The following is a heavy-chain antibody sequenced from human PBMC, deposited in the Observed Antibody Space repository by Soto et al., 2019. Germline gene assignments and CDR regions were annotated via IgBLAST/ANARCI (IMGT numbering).Heavy chain of an antibody. D-gene: IGHD2-15*01. CDR3: ARGYCSGGSCFYGMDV. J-gene: IGHJ6*02. V-gene: IGHV4-30-4*01. CDR1: GGSISRGDYY. Sequence: SETLSLTCTVSGGSISRGDYYWSLIRQPPGKGLEWIGYIYYSGSTYYNPSLKSRVTISVDTSKNQFSLKLSSVTAADTAVYYCARGYCSGGSCFYGMDVWGQGTTVTVSS. CDR2: IYYSGST.